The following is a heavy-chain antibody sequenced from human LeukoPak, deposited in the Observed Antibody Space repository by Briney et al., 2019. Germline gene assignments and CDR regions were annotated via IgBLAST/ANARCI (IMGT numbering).Heavy chain of an antibody. D-gene: IGHD5-18*01. Sequence: ASVKVSCKASGYTFTSYDINWVRQATGQGLEWMGWMNPNSGNTGYAQKFQGRVTMTRNTSISTAYMELSSLRSEDTAVYYCARVPRTAMATYYMDVWGKGTTVTVSS. CDR3: ARVPRTAMATYYMDV. V-gene: IGHV1-8*01. CDR2: MNPNSGNT. J-gene: IGHJ6*03. CDR1: GYTFTSYD.